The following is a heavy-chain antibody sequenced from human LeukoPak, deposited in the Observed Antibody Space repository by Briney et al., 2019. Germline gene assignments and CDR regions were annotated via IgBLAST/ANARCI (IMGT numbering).Heavy chain of an antibody. D-gene: IGHD6-13*01. V-gene: IGHV3-9*01. CDR3: ARRTGYSSSWQLDY. Sequence: GGSLRLSCAASGFTFDHYAMHWVRQAPGKGLEWGSGIGWNSGTIGYADSVEGRFTISRDNAKNSLYLQMNSLRAEDTAVYYCARRTGYSSSWQLDYWGQGTPVTVSS. CDR1: GFTFDHYA. J-gene: IGHJ4*02. CDR2: IGWNSGTI.